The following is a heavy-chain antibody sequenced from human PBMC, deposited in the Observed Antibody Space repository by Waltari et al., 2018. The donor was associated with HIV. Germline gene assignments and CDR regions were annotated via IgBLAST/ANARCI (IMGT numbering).Heavy chain of an antibody. J-gene: IGHJ4*02. CDR2: IWYDGSNK. Sequence: QVQLVESGGGVVQPGRSLRLSCAASGFTFSSYGMQWARQAPGNGLGWVGGIWYDGSNKYYADSVKGLFTISRDNSKNTLYLQMNSLRAEDTAVYYCARARRRDGYTFGYWGQGTLVTVSS. V-gene: IGHV3-33*01. CDR1: GFTFSSYG. D-gene: IGHD5-12*01. CDR3: ARARRRDGYTFGY.